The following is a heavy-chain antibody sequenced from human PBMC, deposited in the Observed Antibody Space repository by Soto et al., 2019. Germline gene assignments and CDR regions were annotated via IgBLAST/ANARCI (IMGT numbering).Heavy chain of an antibody. CDR3: ARSIAVAGTPEFDY. CDR2: ILYDGNNK. Sequence: QVQLVESGGGVVQPGRSLRLSCAASGFTFSSFTMHWVRQAPGKGLEWVALILYDGNNKFYADSVKGRFTISRDNSKNTLYLQVNSRKTEDSAVYYCARSIAVAGTPEFDYWGQGTLVTVSS. D-gene: IGHD6-19*01. J-gene: IGHJ4*02. CDR1: GFTFSSFT. V-gene: IGHV3-30*04.